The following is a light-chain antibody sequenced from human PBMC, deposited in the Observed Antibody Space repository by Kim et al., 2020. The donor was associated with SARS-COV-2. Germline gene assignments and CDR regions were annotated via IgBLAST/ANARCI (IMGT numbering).Light chain of an antibody. J-gene: IGLJ1*01. CDR3: SSCASTTSYV. CDR2: DDH. CDR1: RLHVGGYNY. V-gene: IGLV2-14*04. Sequence: GQSISISWSGTRLHVGGYNYVSWYQQHPGKATKLIIYDDHNRPTGVSDRFSGYKYGNPAYLTSSDLQAKDEADYYCSSCASTTSYVCGTRTQVTV.